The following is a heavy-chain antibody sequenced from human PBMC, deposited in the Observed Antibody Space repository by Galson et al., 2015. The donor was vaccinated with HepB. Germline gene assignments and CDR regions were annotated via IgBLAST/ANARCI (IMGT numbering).Heavy chain of an antibody. J-gene: IGHJ4*02. CDR1: GFTFSSFA. Sequence: SLRLSCAASGFTFSSFAMSWVRQAPGKGLEWVSAISGTGGSTYYADSVKGRFTISRDNSKNTRYLQMNSLRAEDTAVYYCAKDVRGYSYGNFDSWGQGTLATVSS. CDR3: AKDVRGYSYGNFDS. CDR2: ISGTGGST. D-gene: IGHD5-18*01. V-gene: IGHV3-23*01.